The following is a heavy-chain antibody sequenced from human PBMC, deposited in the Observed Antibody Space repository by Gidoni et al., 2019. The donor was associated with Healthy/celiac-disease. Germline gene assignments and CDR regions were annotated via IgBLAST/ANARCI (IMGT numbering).Heavy chain of an antibody. CDR2: ISSNGGST. V-gene: IGHV3-64*01. CDR1: GFTFVSYA. J-gene: IGHJ4*02. D-gene: IGHD4-17*01. Sequence: ELQLVESGGGLVQPGGSLRLSFAASGFTFVSYAMHWVRQAPGKGLEDVSAISSNGGSTYYANSVKGRFTISRDNSKNTLYLQMGSLRAEDMAVYYCAREAWRYGDYPLGFDYWGQGTLVTVSS. CDR3: AREAWRYGDYPLGFDY.